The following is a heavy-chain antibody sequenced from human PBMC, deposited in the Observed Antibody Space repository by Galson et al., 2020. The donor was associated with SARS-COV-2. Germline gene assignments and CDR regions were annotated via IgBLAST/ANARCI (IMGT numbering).Heavy chain of an antibody. CDR3: ARDDNPYQLLPRGDY. D-gene: IGHD2-2*01. CDR1: GFTFSSYW. J-gene: IGHJ4*02. Sequence: QLGESLKISCAASGFTFSSYWMSWVRQAPGKGLEWVANIKQDGSEKYYVDSVKGRFTISRDNAKNSLYLQMNSLRAEDTAVYYCARDDNPYQLLPRGDYWGQGTLVTVSS. V-gene: IGHV3-7*01. CDR2: IKQDGSEK.